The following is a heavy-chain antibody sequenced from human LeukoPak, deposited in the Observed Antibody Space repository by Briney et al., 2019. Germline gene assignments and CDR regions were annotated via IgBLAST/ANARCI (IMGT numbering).Heavy chain of an antibody. CDR3: ARALYASGWYPDYFDY. V-gene: IGHV3-9*01. J-gene: IGHJ4*02. Sequence: GGYLRLSCAASGFTFDDYAMHWVRQAPGKGLEWVSGISWNSGSIGYADSVKGRFTTSRDNAKNSLYLQMNSLRAEDTAVYYCARALYASGWYPDYFDYWGQGTLVTVSS. D-gene: IGHD6-19*01. CDR1: GFTFDDYA. CDR2: ISWNSGSI.